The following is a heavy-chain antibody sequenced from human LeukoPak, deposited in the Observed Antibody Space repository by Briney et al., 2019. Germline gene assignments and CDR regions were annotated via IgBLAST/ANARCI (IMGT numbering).Heavy chain of an antibody. Sequence: GGSLRLSCAASGFTFDDYAMHWVRQAPGKGLEWVSGISWNSGSIGYADSVKGRFTISRDNAKNSLYLQMNSLRAEDTALYYCAKDGALAAAGWAPFDYWGQGTLVTVSS. D-gene: IGHD6-13*01. CDR1: GFTFDDYA. V-gene: IGHV3-9*01. CDR2: ISWNSGSI. J-gene: IGHJ4*02. CDR3: AKDGALAAAGWAPFDY.